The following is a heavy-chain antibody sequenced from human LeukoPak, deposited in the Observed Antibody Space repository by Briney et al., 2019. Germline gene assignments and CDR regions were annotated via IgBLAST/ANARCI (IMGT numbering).Heavy chain of an antibody. CDR2: ISAYNGNT. CDR3: GRDLGQIVGVDY. D-gene: IGHD2/OR15-2a*01. V-gene: IGHV1-18*01. Sequence: ASVKVSCKASGYTFTSYGISWVRQAPGQGLEWMGWISAYNGNTNYAQKLQGRVTMTSDTSTSTAYRKLRSLRSDDTAVYYGGRDLGQIVGVDYWGQGTLVTVSS. J-gene: IGHJ4*02. CDR1: GYTFTSYG.